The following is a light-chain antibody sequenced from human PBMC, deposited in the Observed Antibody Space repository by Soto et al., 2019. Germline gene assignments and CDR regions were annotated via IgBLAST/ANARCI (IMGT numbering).Light chain of an antibody. CDR2: GAS. V-gene: IGKV3-15*01. CDR1: QSVRSN. Sequence: EIVMTQSPATLSVSPGERATLSCRASQSVRSNLDWYQQKPGQTPRLLTYGASTRATGIPARFSGSGSGTEFTLTISSLQSEDFAVYYCQQYNSWRTFGQGTKVEIK. CDR3: QQYNSWRT. J-gene: IGKJ1*01.